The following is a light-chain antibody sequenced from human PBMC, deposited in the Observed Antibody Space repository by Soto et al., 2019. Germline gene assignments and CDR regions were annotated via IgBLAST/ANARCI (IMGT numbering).Light chain of an antibody. Sequence: EIASTQSSENLSLSPGERATLSCMASQTVTRSYLAWYQHKPGQAPRLLISGISRRAPGIPDRFSGDGSGTDFTLTISRLEPEDYAVYYCHQSDGSPITFGHVTRLEIK. CDR1: QTVTRSY. CDR2: GIS. CDR3: HQSDGSPIT. J-gene: IGKJ5*01. V-gene: IGKV3-20*01.